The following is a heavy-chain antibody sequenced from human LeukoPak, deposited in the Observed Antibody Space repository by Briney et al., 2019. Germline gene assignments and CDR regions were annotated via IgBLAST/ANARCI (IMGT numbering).Heavy chain of an antibody. Sequence: PGGFLRLSCAASGFTFSSYSMNWVRQAPGKGLEWVSYMRSSDNTIYYADSVKGRFTISRDSAKNSLYLQMNSLRAEDTAVYYCVRHHQWAFDSWGQGTMVTVSS. J-gene: IGHJ3*02. V-gene: IGHV3-48*01. CDR1: GFTFSSYS. CDR3: VRHHQWAFDS. CDR2: MRSSDNTI. D-gene: IGHD6-19*01.